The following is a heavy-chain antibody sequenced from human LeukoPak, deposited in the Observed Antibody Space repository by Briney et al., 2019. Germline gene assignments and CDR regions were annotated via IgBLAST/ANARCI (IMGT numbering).Heavy chain of an antibody. CDR1: GGTFSSYA. CDR2: IIPIFGTA. J-gene: IGHJ3*02. V-gene: IGHV1-69*13. D-gene: IGHD6-13*01. Sequence: SVKVSCKASGGTFSSYAISWVRQAPGQGLEWMGGIIPIFGTANYAQKFQGRVTITADESTSTAYMELSSLRSEDTAVYYCARVASSSWYVFGAFDIWGQGTMVTVSS. CDR3: ARVASSSWYVFGAFDI.